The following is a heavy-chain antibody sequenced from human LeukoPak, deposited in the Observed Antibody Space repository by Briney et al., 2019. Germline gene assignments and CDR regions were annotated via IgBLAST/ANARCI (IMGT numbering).Heavy chain of an antibody. CDR3: ARDSRGATGLDY. J-gene: IGHJ4*02. CDR1: GFTFSNYG. D-gene: IGHD5-12*01. CDR2: IWYDGSKK. V-gene: IGHV3-33*01. Sequence: GALRLSCAASGFTFSNYGMHWVCQAPGKGLEWVAVIWYDGSKKYYADSVKGRFTISRDNSKNTLYLQMNSLSAEDTAVYYCARDSRGATGLDYWGQGTLVTVSS.